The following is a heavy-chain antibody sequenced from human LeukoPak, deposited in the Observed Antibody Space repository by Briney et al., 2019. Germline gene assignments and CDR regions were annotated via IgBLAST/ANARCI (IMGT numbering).Heavy chain of an antibody. J-gene: IGHJ4*02. CDR3: ARDAAAHGLFDY. Sequence: ASVKVSCKASGYTLTNYYMQWLRQAPGQGPEWMGMINPSGGSTSYAQKFQGRVTMTRDMSTSTVYMELSSLRSEDTAVYYCARDAAAHGLFDYWGQGTLVTVST. D-gene: IGHD6-13*01. CDR2: INPSGGST. V-gene: IGHV1-46*01. CDR1: GYTLTNYY.